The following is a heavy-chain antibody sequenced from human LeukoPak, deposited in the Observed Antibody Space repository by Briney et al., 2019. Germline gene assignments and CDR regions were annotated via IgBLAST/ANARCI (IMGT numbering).Heavy chain of an antibody. J-gene: IGHJ4*02. CDR3: ARDGLLTYYYDSSGYLGDY. CDR2: IKQDGSEK. CDR1: GFTFSSYW. Sequence: GGSLRLSCAASGFTFSSYWMSWVRQAPGKGLEWVANIKQDGSEKYYVDSVKGRFTISRDNSKNTLYLQMNSLRAEDTAVYYCARDGLLTYYYDSSGYLGDYWGQGTLVTVSS. D-gene: IGHD3-22*01. V-gene: IGHV3-7*01.